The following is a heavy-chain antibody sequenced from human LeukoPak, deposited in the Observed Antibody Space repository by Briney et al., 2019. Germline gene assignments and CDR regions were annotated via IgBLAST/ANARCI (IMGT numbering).Heavy chain of an antibody. CDR3: ARVWAGYYGSGSYYNWFDP. Sequence: PSETLSLTCAVSGXSISSSNWWSWVRQPPGKGLDWIGEIYHSGSTNYNPSLKSRVTISVDKSKNQFSLKLSSLTAADTAVYYCARVWAGYYGSGSYYNWFDPWGQGTLVTVSS. CDR2: IYHSGST. D-gene: IGHD3-10*01. J-gene: IGHJ5*02. V-gene: IGHV4-4*02. CDR1: GXSISSSNW.